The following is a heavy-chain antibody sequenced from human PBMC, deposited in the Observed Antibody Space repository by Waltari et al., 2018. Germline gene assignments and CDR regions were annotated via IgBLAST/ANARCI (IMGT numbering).Heavy chain of an antibody. CDR1: SGSINHGDYY. J-gene: IGHJ5*02. CDR2: IYKSDAHSSSGGT. Sequence: QLHLQESGPGLVKPSETLSLTCSVSSGSINHGDYYWVWVRQPPGTGLGWIGSIYKSDAHSSSGGTYYNPALKGLASISVDTSKNQFSRRLFSVTAPDTAVYFCARSLQLWGSRNWCAPWGQGTLVIVSS. D-gene: IGHD1-1*01. CDR3: ARSLQLWGSRNWCAP. V-gene: IGHV4-39*07.